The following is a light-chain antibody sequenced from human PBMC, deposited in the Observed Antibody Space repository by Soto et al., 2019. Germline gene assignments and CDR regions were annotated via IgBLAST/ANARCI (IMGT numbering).Light chain of an antibody. CDR1: QSVLYTSNSRNY. J-gene: IGKJ2*01. CDR2: WSS. Sequence: DIVMTQSPDSLAVSLGERATIDCKSSQSVLYTSNSRNYLAWYQQRPGQPPKLLIYWSSTRESGVTDRFSGIGSGTHVTLTINSRQAEDVAVYDCQQDYNTPTSFGQRTKLEIK. V-gene: IGKV4-1*01. CDR3: QQDYNTPTS.